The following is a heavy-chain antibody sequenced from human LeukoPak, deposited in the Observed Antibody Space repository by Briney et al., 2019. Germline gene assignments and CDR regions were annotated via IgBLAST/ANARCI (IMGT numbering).Heavy chain of an antibody. CDR3: ARDLTGKGDY. CDR1: GFTFSSYA. CDR2: ISYDGSNK. J-gene: IGHJ4*02. D-gene: IGHD1-20*01. V-gene: IGHV3-30-3*01. Sequence: PGRSLRLSCAASGFTFSSYAMHWVRQAPGKGLEWVAVISYDGSNKYYADSVKGRFTISRDNSKNTLYLQMNSLRAEDTAVYYCARDLTGKGDYWGQGTLVTVSS.